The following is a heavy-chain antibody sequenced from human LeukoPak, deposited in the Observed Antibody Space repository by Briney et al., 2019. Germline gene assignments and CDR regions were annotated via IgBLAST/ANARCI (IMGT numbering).Heavy chain of an antibody. V-gene: IGHV4-34*01. CDR2: INHSGST. CDR3: ARQMATTRTLGY. J-gene: IGHJ4*02. CDR1: GGSFSDYY. Sequence: SETLSLTCTVYGGSFSDYYWSWIRQPPGKGLEWIGEINHSGSTNYNPSLKSRVTISVDTSKNQFSLRLSSVTAADTAVYYCARQMATTRTLGYWGQGTLVTVSS. D-gene: IGHD5-24*01.